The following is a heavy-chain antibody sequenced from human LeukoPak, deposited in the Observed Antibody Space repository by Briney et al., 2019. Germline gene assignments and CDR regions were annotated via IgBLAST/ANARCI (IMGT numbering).Heavy chain of an antibody. J-gene: IGHJ6*03. CDR3: ARPVVPAAIHPYYYYYYYMDV. V-gene: IGHV4-30-4*08. CDR1: GGSISSGDYY. D-gene: IGHD2-2*02. CDR2: IYYSGST. Sequence: ASQTLSLTCTVSGGSISSGDYYWSWIRQPPGKGLEWIGYIYYSGSTYYNPSLKSRVTISVDTSKNQFSLKLSSVTAADTAVYYCARPVVPAAIHPYYYYYYYMDVWGKGTTVTVSS.